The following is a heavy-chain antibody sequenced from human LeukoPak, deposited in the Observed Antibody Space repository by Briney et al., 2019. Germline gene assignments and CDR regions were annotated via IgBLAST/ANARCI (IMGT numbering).Heavy chain of an antibody. D-gene: IGHD3-10*01. CDR3: ASGPIGPRIVDY. J-gene: IGHJ4*02. CDR1: GFTFSSYS. CDR2: ISSSSSYI. V-gene: IGHV3-21*01. Sequence: PGGSLRLSCAASGFTFSSYSMNWVRQAPGKGLEWVSSISSSSSYIYYADSVKGRFTISRDSAKNSLYLQMNSLRAEDTAVYYCASGPIGPRIVDYWGQGTLVTVSS.